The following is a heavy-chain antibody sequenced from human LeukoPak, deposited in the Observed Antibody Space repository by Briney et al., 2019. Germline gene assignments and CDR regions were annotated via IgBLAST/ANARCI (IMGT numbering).Heavy chain of an antibody. V-gene: IGHV3-23*01. J-gene: IGHJ4*02. CDR2: ISGSGGST. D-gene: IGHD3-10*01. CDR1: GFTFSSYA. CDR3: AKEPLLWFGELQSYYFDY. Sequence: GGSLRLSCAASGFTFSSYAMSWVRQAPGKGLEWVSAISGSGGSTYYADSVKGRFTISRDNSKNTLYLQMNSLRAEDTAVYYCAKEPLLWFGELQSYYFDYWGQGTLVTVSS.